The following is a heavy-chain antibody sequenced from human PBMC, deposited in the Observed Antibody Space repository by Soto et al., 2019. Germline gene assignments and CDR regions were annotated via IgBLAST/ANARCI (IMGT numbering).Heavy chain of an antibody. CDR2: AYYSGNT. Sequence: QLHLQESGPGLVKPSETLSLTCSVSGSSIITTYYWGWIRQPPGKGLEWIGSAYYSGNTYYNSSLKGRVTIFVDTSKSQFSLVLGSVTAADTAVYYCVRHDWARFYGMDVWGQGTTVIVSS. CDR1: GSSIITTYY. V-gene: IGHV4-39*01. CDR3: VRHDWARFYGMDV. D-gene: IGHD3-16*01. J-gene: IGHJ6*02.